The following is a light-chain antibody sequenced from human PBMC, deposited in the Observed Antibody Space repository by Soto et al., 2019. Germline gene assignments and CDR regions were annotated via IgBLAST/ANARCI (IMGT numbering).Light chain of an antibody. CDR3: QHYNETPLT. V-gene: IGKV3-15*01. J-gene: IGKJ4*01. CDR2: GAS. CDR1: QSVGTN. Sequence: EIVMTQSPASLSVSPGERVTLSCRASQSVGTNLAWYQERPGQAPRLLIFGASTRATDIPARFSGSGSGTEFTLAITSLQSEDFAVYYGQHYNETPLTFGGGTKVEIK.